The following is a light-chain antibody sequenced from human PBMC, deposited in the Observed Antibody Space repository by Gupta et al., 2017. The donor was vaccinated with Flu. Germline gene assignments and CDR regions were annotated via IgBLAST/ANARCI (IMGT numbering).Light chain of an antibody. Sequence: KARITCGGSNIGRKSVNWYQQKPGQAPGLVVYDDSDRTSGSAERFSGSNSGNTATLTISRVEAGDEDDDYCQVGESSGDHPNVVFGGGTKLTVL. CDR2: DDS. V-gene: IGLV3-21*02. CDR1: NIGRKS. CDR3: QVGESSGDHPNVV. J-gene: IGLJ2*01.